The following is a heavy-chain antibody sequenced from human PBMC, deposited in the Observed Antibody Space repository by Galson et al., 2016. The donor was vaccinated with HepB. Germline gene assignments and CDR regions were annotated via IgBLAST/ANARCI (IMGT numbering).Heavy chain of an antibody. CDR3: AKDHTGSTVGWSDGMDV. D-gene: IGHD1-7*01. CDR2: ISGNGIGT. J-gene: IGHJ6*01. V-gene: IGHV3-23*01. Sequence: SLRLSCAASGFTFNTYAMTWVRQAPGKGLECVATISGNGIGTAYAGSAKGRFTISRDTSKNTLFLQLSSLRVEDTAVYYCAKDHTGSTVGWSDGMDVWGQGTRVTVSS. CDR1: GFTFNTYA.